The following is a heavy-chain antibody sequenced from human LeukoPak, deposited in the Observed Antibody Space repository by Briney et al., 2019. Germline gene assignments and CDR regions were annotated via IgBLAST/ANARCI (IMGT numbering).Heavy chain of an antibody. D-gene: IGHD6-19*01. V-gene: IGHV4-30-4*08. J-gene: IGHJ3*02. CDR1: GGSISSGDYY. CDR2: IYYSGST. Sequence: SQTLSLTCTVSGGSISSGDYYWSWIRQPPGKGLEWIGYIYYSGSTYYNPSLKSRVTISVDTSKNQLSLKLSSVTAADTAVYYCARERTAVAGTQHAFDIWGQGTMVTVSS. CDR3: ARERTAVAGTQHAFDI.